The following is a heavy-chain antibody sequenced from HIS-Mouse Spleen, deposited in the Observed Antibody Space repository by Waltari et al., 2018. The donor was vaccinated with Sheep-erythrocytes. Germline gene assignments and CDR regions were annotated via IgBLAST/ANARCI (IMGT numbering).Heavy chain of an antibody. Sequence: GFTFSSYWMSWVRQAPGKGLEWVANIKQDGSEKYYVDSVKGRFTISRDNAKNSLYLQMNSLRAEDTAVYYCARAVAGTPDAFDIWGQGTMVTVSS. CDR1: GFTFSSYW. D-gene: IGHD1-7*01. CDR3: ARAVAGTPDAFDI. V-gene: IGHV3-7*01. J-gene: IGHJ3*02. CDR2: IKQDGSEK.